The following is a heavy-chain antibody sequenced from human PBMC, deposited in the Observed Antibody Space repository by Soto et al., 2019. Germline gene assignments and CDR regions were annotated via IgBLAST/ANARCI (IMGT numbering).Heavy chain of an antibody. CDR1: GGSFSGYY. V-gene: IGHV4-34*01. D-gene: IGHD2-2*01. J-gene: IGHJ4*02. Sequence: SETLSLTCAVYGGSFSGYYWSWIRQPPGKGLEWIGEINHSGSTNYNPSLKSRVTISVDTSTNQLSLKLSSVTAADTAVYYCARGHLTDIVVVPAAPANYFDYWGQGTLVTVSS. CDR3: ARGHLTDIVVVPAAPANYFDY. CDR2: INHSGST.